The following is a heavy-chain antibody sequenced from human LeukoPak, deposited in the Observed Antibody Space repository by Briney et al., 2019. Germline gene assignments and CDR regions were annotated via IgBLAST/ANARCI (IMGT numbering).Heavy chain of an antibody. J-gene: IGHJ3*02. D-gene: IGHD2-21*02. CDR2: ISSSSSSI. CDR3: VRDPVTADPPDAFDI. Sequence: GGSLRLSCAASGFTFSIYSMNWVRQAPGKGLEWVSYISSSSSSIEYADSVKGRFTISRDNAQNLMYLQMNSLRGEDTAVYYCVRDPVTADPPDAFDIWGQGTMVTVSS. CDR1: GFTFSIYS. V-gene: IGHV3-48*01.